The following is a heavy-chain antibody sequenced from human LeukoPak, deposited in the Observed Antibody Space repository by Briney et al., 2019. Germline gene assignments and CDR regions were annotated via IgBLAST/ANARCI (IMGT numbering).Heavy chain of an antibody. CDR1: GFTFSNYA. CDR2: ISGSGDST. J-gene: IGHJ4*02. D-gene: IGHD6-19*01. CDR3: ARRSGIAVAGAFDY. V-gene: IGHV3-23*01. Sequence: GGSLRLSCAASGFTFSNYAMRWVRQAPGKGLEWVSGISGSGDSTYYADSVKGRFTISRDNSKNTLYLQMNSLWAEDTAVYYCARRSGIAVAGAFDYWGQGTLVTVSS.